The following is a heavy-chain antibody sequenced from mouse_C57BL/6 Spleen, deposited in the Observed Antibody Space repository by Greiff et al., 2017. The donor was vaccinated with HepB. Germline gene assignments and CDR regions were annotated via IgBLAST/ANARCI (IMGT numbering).Heavy chain of an antibody. J-gene: IGHJ1*03. Sequence: EVKLMESGGGLVKPGGSLKLSCAASGFTFSSYAMSWVRQTPEKRLEWVATISDGGSYTYYPDNVKGRFTISRDNAKNNLYLQMSHLKSEDTAMYYCARDRVWGTGTTVTVSS. CDR3: ARDRV. CDR2: ISDGGSYT. CDR1: GFTFSSYA. V-gene: IGHV5-4*01.